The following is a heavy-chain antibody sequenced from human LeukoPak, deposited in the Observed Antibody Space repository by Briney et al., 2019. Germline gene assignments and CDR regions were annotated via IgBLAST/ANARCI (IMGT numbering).Heavy chain of an antibody. V-gene: IGHV3-21*01. CDR1: GFTFSSYS. Sequence: GGSLRLSCAASGFTFSSYSMNWVRQAPGKGLEWVSSISSSSSYIYYADSVKGRFTISRDNAKNSLYLQMNSLRAEDTAVYYCARDFSRSGWYSAYWSQGTLVTVSS. D-gene: IGHD6-19*01. J-gene: IGHJ4*02. CDR3: ARDFSRSGWYSAY. CDR2: ISSSSSYI.